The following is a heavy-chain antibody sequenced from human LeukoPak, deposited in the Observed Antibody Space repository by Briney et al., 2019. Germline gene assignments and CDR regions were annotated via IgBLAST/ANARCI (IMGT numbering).Heavy chain of an antibody. D-gene: IGHD3-10*01. J-gene: IGHJ4*02. V-gene: IGHV1-18*01. CDR3: ARDTALIITPGGPDY. CDR2: ISAYNGDT. CDR1: GYIFASYG. Sequence: GASVKVSCKASGYIFASYGISWVRQAPGQGLEWMGWISAYNGDTKYAQNLQGRVTLTTDTSTGTAYMELRSLTSDETALYYCARDTALIITPGGPDYWGRGTLITVSS.